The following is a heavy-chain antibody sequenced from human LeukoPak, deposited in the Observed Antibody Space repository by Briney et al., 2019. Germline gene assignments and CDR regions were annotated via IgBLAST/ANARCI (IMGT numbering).Heavy chain of an antibody. CDR2: IIPIFGTA. V-gene: IGHV1-69*13. J-gene: IGHJ4*02. CDR3: AGGSALLALSFDY. Sequence: SVKVSCKASGGTFSSYAISWVRQAPGQGLEWMGGIIPIFGTANYAQKFQGRVTITADESTSTAYMELSSLRSEDTAVYYCAGGSALLALSFDYWGQGTLVTVSS. D-gene: IGHD2-15*01. CDR1: GGTFSSYA.